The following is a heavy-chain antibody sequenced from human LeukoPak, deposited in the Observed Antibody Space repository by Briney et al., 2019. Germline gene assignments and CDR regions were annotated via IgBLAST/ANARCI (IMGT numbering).Heavy chain of an antibody. D-gene: IGHD2-2*02. CDR2: IIPIFGAA. CDR1: GGTFSSYS. J-gene: IGHJ5*02. Sequence: SVTVSCTASGGTFSSYSISWVRQAPGQGLEWMGGIIPIFGAANYAQKFQGRVTITADESTSTAYMELSSLRSEDTAVYYCAREGPILGYCSSTSCYSFDPWGQGTLVTVSS. V-gene: IGHV1-69*13. CDR3: AREGPILGYCSSTSCYSFDP.